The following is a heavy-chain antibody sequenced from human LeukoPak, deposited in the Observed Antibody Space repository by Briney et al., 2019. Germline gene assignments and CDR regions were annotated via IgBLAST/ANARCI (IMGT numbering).Heavy chain of an antibody. D-gene: IGHD3-16*02. CDR3: ASGTRYNPFDY. Sequence: PSETLSLTCAVYGGSFSGYYWSWIRQPPGKGLEWIGEINHSGSTHYNPSLKSRVTISADTSKNQFSLKLTSVTAADAAVYYCASGTRYNPFDYWGQGTRVTVSS. CDR1: GGSFSGYY. V-gene: IGHV4-34*01. J-gene: IGHJ4*02. CDR2: INHSGST.